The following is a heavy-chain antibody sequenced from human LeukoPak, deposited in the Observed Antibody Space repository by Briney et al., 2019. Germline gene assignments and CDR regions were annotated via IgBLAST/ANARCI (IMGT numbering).Heavy chain of an antibody. J-gene: IGHJ4*02. CDR1: GYTFTSYD. V-gene: IGHV1-8*01. Sequence: ASVKVSCKASGYTFTSYDINWVRQATGQGLEWMGWMNPNSGNTGYAQKFQGRVTMTTDTSTSTAYMELRSLRSDDTAVYYCTYDSSGYSDYWGQGTLVTVSS. CDR2: MNPNSGNT. CDR3: TYDSSGYSDY. D-gene: IGHD3-22*01.